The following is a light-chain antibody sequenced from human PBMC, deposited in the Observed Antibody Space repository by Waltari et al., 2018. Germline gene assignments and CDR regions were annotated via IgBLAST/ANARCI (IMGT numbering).Light chain of an antibody. J-gene: IGKJ1*01. CDR3: QQYSNWPPWT. V-gene: IGKV3-15*01. CDR1: QSVSRK. CDR2: DTS. Sequence: EIMMTRSPATLSVSPGERAPISCRVSQSVSRKLAWYQQKPGQAPRLLIYDTSSRATDIPARFSGSGSGTEFTLTISSLQSEDFAVYYCQQYSNWPPWTFSQGTKVEI.